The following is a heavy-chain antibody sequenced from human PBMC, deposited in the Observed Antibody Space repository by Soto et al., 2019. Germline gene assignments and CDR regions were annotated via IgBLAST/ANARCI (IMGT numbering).Heavy chain of an antibody. CDR2: ISAYNGNT. J-gene: IGHJ3*02. CDR3: AREGGITMVREVYAFDI. Sequence: GASVKVSCKASGYTFTSYGISWVRQAPGQGLEWMGWISAYNGNTNYAQKLQGRVTMTTDTSTSTAYMELRSLRSDDTAVYYCAREGGITMVREVYAFDIWGQGTMVTVSS. D-gene: IGHD3-10*01. V-gene: IGHV1-18*01. CDR1: GYTFTSYG.